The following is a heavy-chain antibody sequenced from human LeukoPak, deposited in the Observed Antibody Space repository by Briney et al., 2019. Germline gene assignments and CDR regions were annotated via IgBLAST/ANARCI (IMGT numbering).Heavy chain of an antibody. J-gene: IGHJ4*02. CDR2: IFNSGST. CDR1: GGSIGGNSY. CDR3: ARGGASSIPLDY. Sequence: SETLSLTCTVSGGSIGGNSYWSWIRQPPGKGPEWIGHIFNSGSTYYSPSLSSRVTISLDTSKNQFSLKLRSVTAADTAVYYCARGGASSIPLDYWGRGTLVTVSS. V-gene: IGHV4-61*01. D-gene: IGHD1-26*01.